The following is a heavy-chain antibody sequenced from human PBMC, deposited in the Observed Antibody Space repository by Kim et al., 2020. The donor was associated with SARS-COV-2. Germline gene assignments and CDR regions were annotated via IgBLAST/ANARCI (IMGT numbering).Heavy chain of an antibody. J-gene: IGHJ4*02. D-gene: IGHD3-10*01. CDR3: TRAHIITMVQGVISY. CDR1: GFTFSSYW. CDR2: INSDGSST. Sequence: GGSLRLSCAASGFTFSSYWMYWVRQVPGKGLVWVSHINSDGSSTSYADSVKGRFTISRDNAKNTLYLQMNSLRAEDTAVYYCTRAHIITMVQGVISYWGQGTLVTVSS. V-gene: IGHV3-74*01.